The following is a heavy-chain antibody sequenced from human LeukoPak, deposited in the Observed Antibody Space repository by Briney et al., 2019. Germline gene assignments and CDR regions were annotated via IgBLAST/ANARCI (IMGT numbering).Heavy chain of an antibody. CDR1: GFTFGTYW. J-gene: IGHJ4*02. CDR2: IKQDGSET. V-gene: IGHV3-7*01. Sequence: GGSLRLSCAASGFTFGTYWMNWVRQAPGKGLEWVANIKQDGSETYYVDSVKGRFTISRDNAKNSLYLQMNSLRAEDTAVYYCARDRGYCSGGTCYTVLDYWGQGTLATVSS. D-gene: IGHD2-15*01. CDR3: ARDRGYCSGGTCYTVLDY.